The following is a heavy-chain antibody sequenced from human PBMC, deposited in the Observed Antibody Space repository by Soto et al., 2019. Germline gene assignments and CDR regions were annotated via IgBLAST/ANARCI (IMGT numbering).Heavy chain of an antibody. CDR2: INHSGST. J-gene: IGHJ4*02. V-gene: IGHV4-34*01. CDR1: GGSFSGYY. D-gene: IGHD6-13*01. Sequence: QVQLQQWGAGLLKPSETLSLTCAVYGGSFSGYYWSWIRQPPGKGLEWIGEINHSGSTNYNPSLKSRVTISVDTSKNQFSVRLSSVTAADTAVYYCARGLHSSSRDYFDYWGQGTLVTVSS. CDR3: ARGLHSSSRDYFDY.